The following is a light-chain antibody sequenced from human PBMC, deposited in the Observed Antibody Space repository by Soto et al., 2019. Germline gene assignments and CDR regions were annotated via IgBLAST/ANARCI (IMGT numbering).Light chain of an antibody. CDR1: IIDFVVYNY. J-gene: IGLJ1*01. V-gene: IGLV2-14*01. CDR2: GVS. Sequence: QSVLTQPASVSGCPGQSITSSCTVTIIDFVVYNYVSWYQQHPGKAPKLMIYGVSNRPSGVSNRFSGSKSGNTASLTISGLQADDEADYYCSSHTISSALQVFGTGTKVTVL. CDR3: SSHTISSALQV.